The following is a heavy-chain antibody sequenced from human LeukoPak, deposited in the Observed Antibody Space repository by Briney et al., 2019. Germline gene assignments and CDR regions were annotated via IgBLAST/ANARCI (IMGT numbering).Heavy chain of an antibody. D-gene: IGHD6-13*01. CDR1: GYTFTGYY. Sequence: ASVKVSCKASGYTFTGYYMHLVRQAPGQGLEWMVWINPNSGGTNYAQKFQGRVTMTRDTSISTAYMELSRLRSDDTAVYYCARERKQQLAHNWFDPWGQGTLVTVSS. CDR3: ARERKQQLAHNWFDP. CDR2: INPNSGGT. J-gene: IGHJ5*02. V-gene: IGHV1-2*02.